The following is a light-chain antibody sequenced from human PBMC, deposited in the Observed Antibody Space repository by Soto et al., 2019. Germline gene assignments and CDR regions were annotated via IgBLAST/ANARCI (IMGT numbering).Light chain of an antibody. Sequence: QSALTQPRSVSGSPGQSVTISCTGTSSDIGGYDYVSWYQHHPGKAPKVIIYGVTNRPSGVSHRFSGSKSANTASLTISGLQAEDEADYYCCSFAGSHTDELFGGGTQLTVL. CDR2: GVT. J-gene: IGLJ2*01. V-gene: IGLV2-11*01. CDR1: SSDIGGYDY. CDR3: CSFAGSHTDEL.